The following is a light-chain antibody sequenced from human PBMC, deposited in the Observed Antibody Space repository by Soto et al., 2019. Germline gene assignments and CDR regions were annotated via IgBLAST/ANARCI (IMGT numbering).Light chain of an antibody. J-gene: IGLJ2*01. CDR3: QAWDRSTAV. Sequence: SYELTQPPSVSVSPGQTASITCSGDKLGDKYACWYQQKPGQSPVLVISQDSKRPSGIPERFSGSNSGNTATLTISGTQAMDEADYYCQAWDRSTAVFGGGTKVTVL. CDR1: KLGDKY. CDR2: QDS. V-gene: IGLV3-1*01.